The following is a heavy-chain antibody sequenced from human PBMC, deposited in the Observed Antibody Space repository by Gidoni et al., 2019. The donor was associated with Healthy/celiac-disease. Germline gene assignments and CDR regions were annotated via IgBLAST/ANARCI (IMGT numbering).Heavy chain of an antibody. CDR3: AREPTTPRQPYYYGMDV. CDR2: ISSSSSYI. J-gene: IGHJ6*02. Sequence: EVQLVESGGGLVKPGGSLRLSCAASGFTFSSSSMNWVRQAPGKGLEWVSSISSSSSYIYYADSVKGRFTISRDNAKNSLYLQMNSLRAEDTAVYYCAREPTTPRQPYYYGMDVWGQGTTVTVSS. CDR1: GFTFSSSS. D-gene: IGHD1-1*01. V-gene: IGHV3-21*01.